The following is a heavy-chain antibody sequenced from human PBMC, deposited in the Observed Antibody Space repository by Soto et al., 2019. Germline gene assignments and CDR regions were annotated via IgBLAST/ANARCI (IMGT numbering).Heavy chain of an antibody. J-gene: IGHJ6*02. Sequence: SETLSLTCTVSGDSISSSSYYWGWIRQPPGKGLEWIGSIFYSGSTYYNPSLKSRVTISVDTSKNQFSLNLSSVTGADTAEYYCARGAGSPTYYYGMDVWGQGTTVTSP. V-gene: IGHV4-39*01. CDR3: ARGAGSPTYYYGMDV. D-gene: IGHD2-15*01. CDR1: GDSISSSSYY. CDR2: IFYSGST.